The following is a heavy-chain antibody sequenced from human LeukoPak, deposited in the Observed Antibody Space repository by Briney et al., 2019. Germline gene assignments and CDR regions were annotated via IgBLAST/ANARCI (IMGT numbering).Heavy chain of an antibody. V-gene: IGHV3-23*01. D-gene: IGHD3-22*01. CDR3: AKEGGVYYDSSGYTY. Sequence: PGGSLTLSCAASGYTFSSYAMSWVRQARGKGVEWVTAIIVIAGSTYYAHSVTGPFSISRYNSKNTLYLQMNSLRAEDTAVYYCAKEGGVYYDSSGYTYWGQGTLVTVSS. CDR1: GYTFSSYA. CDR2: IIVIAGST. J-gene: IGHJ4*02.